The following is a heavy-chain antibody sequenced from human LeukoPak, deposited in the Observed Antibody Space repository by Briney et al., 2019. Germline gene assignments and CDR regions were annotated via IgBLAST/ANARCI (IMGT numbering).Heavy chain of an antibody. CDR3: ARGKGYDFWSGLNYFDY. CDR1: GGSISSGDYY. CDR2: IYYGGST. V-gene: IGHV4-30-4*08. D-gene: IGHD3-3*01. Sequence: SETLSLTCTVSGGSISSGDYYWSWIRQPPGKGLEWIGYIYYGGSTYYNPSLKSRVTISVDTSKNQFSLKLSSVTAADTAVYYCARGKGYDFWSGLNYFDYWGQGALVTVSS. J-gene: IGHJ4*02.